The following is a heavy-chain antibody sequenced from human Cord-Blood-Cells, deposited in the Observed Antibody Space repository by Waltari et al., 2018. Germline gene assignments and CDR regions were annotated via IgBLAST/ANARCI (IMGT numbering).Heavy chain of an antibody. Sequence: QLQLQESGPGLVKPSETLSLTCTVSGGSISSSSYYWGWIRQPPGKGLEWIGSIYYRGSTDYNPSLKSRVTISVETSKNQSSLKLSSVTAADTAVYYCARSYSSAYYFDYWGQGTLVTVSS. D-gene: IGHD6-6*01. V-gene: IGHV4-39*01. CDR1: GGSISSSSYY. J-gene: IGHJ4*02. CDR3: ARSYSSAYYFDY. CDR2: IYYRGST.